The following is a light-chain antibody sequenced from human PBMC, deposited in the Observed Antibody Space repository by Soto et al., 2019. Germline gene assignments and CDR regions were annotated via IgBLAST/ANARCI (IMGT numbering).Light chain of an antibody. CDR3: SSYTSSRTPHV. V-gene: IGLV2-14*01. Sequence: QSVLTQPASVSGSPGQSITISCTGTSSEVGGYNYVSWYQQHPGKAHKTMIYDVSNRPSGVSNRFSGSKSGNTASLTISGFQAEDEADYSCSSYTSSRTPHVFGTVTKVTVL. CDR1: SSEVGGYNY. CDR2: DVS. J-gene: IGLJ1*01.